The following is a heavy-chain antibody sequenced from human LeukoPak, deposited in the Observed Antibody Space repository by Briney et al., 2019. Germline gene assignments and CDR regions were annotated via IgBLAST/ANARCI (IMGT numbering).Heavy chain of an antibody. CDR3: ARDVIGGDTLDS. V-gene: IGHV3-7*01. J-gene: IGHJ4*02. Sequence: GGSLRLSCAASGFTFSSCWMTWVRQAPGKGLEWVASIVEDGSQKYYVDSVKGRFTISRDNAKNSLYLQMNSLEAEDTAVYYCARDVIGGDTLDSWGQGTLVTVPS. CDR2: IVEDGSQK. CDR1: GFTFSSCW. D-gene: IGHD2-21*02.